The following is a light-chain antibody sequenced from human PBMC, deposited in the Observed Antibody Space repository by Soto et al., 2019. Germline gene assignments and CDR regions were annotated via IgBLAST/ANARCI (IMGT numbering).Light chain of an antibody. Sequence: QSVLTQPPSVSAASGQKVTISCSGSSSNIGKNYVSWYQQLPGTAPKLLIYETNKRPSGIPDRFSGSKSGTSATLGISGLQTGDEADYYCGTWDTSLPVVLFGGGTKVTVL. CDR3: GTWDTSLPVVL. J-gene: IGLJ2*01. V-gene: IGLV1-51*02. CDR2: ETN. CDR1: SSNIGKNY.